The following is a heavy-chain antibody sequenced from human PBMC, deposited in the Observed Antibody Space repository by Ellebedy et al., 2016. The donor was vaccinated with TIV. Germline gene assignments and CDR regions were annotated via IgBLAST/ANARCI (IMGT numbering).Heavy chain of an antibody. Sequence: GESLKISCAASGFTVNNNYMRWFRQAPGKGLEWASLIYSGGDRYYADSLNGRFTISRDNSNNTVYLQMNSLRVEDTAVYYCARDRHCVGGRCYSVWGQGTLVTVSS. CDR3: ARDRHCVGGRCYSV. CDR2: IYSGGDR. J-gene: IGHJ4*02. D-gene: IGHD2-15*01. CDR1: GFTVNNNY. V-gene: IGHV3-53*01.